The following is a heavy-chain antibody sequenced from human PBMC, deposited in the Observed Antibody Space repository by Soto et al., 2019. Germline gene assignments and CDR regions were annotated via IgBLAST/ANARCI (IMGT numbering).Heavy chain of an antibody. CDR3: AMSGYSYGPNPLLY. J-gene: IGHJ4*02. Sequence: QVQLQESGPGLVKPSQTLSLTCTVSGGSISSGGYYWSWIRQHPGKGLEWIGYIYYSGSTYYNPSLKSRLTIXVXTXXNQFPLKLSSVTAADTAVYYCAMSGYSYGPNPLLYWGQGTLVTVSS. D-gene: IGHD5-18*01. V-gene: IGHV4-31*03. CDR1: GGSISSGGYY. CDR2: IYYSGST.